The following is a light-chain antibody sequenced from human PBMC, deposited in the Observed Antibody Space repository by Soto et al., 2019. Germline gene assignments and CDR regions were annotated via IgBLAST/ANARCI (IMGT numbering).Light chain of an antibody. Sequence: IVLTHSPSTLSLSPGERATLSCRASPSVTNFLAWYQQKPGQAPRLLIYGAFNRATGIPARFSGSGSGTDFTLTISSLEPEDSAVYYCQQRNVWPPVTFGQGTRLEIK. J-gene: IGKJ5*01. V-gene: IGKV3-11*01. CDR2: GAF. CDR3: QQRNVWPPVT. CDR1: PSVTNF.